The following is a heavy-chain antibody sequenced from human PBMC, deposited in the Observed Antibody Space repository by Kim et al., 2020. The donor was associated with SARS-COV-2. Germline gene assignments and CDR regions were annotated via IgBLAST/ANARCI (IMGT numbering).Heavy chain of an antibody. CDR1: GFTFSSYG. J-gene: IGHJ4*02. CDR3: ARPSHPGYSGSYYFDY. V-gene: IGHV3-33*01. D-gene: IGHD6-13*01. Sequence: GSLRLSCAASGFTFSSYGMHWVRQAPGKGLEWVAVIWYDGSNKYYADSVKGRFTISRDNSKNTLYLQMNSLRAEDTAVYYCARPSHPGYSGSYYFDYWGQGTLVTVSS. CDR2: IWYDGSNK.